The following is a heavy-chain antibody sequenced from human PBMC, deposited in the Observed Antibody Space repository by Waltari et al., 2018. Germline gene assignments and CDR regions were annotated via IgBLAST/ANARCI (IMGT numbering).Heavy chain of an antibody. J-gene: IGHJ4*02. CDR3: TTDEPGGGDY. CDR2: IKSKTDGGTT. CDR1: GFTFSVFS. Sequence: EVQMVESGGGLVQPGGSLRLSCAASGFTFSVFSMHWVRKAPGKGLGWVGLIKSKTDGGTTDYAAPVKGKFTISRDDSKNTLYLQMNSLKTEDTAVYYCTTDEPGGGDYWGQGTLVTVSS. V-gene: IGHV3-15*01. D-gene: IGHD3-10*01.